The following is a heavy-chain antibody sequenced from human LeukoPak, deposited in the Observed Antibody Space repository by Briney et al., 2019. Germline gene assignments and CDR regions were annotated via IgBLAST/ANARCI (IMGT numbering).Heavy chain of an antibody. CDR2: ISSSSSYI. Sequence: GGSLRLSCGASGFTFSAYEMNWVRQAPGKGLEWVSSISSSSSYICYADSVKGRFTISRDNAKNSLYLQMNSLRAEDTAVYYCARMVYSGYYPRADDAFDIWGQGTMVTVSS. J-gene: IGHJ3*02. V-gene: IGHV3-21*01. CDR3: ARMVYSGYYPRADDAFDI. D-gene: IGHD3-22*01. CDR1: GFTFSAYE.